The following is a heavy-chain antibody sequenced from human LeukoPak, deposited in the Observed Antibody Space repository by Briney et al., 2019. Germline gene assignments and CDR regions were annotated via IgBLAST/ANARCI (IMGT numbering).Heavy chain of an antibody. CDR2: INHSGST. D-gene: IGHD2-2*01. CDR1: GGSFSGYY. V-gene: IGHV4-34*01. J-gene: IGHJ5*02. Sequence: SETLSLTCAVYGGSFSGYYWSWIRQPPGKGLEWIGEINHSGSTNYNPSLKSRVTISVDTSKNQFSLKLSPVTAADTAVYYCARGDCSSTSCYWSFDPWGQGTLVTVSS. CDR3: ARGDCSSTSCYWSFDP.